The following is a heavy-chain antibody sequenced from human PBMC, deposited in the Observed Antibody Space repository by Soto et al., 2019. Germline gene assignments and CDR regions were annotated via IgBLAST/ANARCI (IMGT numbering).Heavy chain of an antibody. CDR1: GFTFSSYS. Sequence: EVQLVESGGGLVKPGGSLRLSCAASGFTFSSYSMNWVRQAPGKGLEWVSSISSSSSYIYYADSVKGRFTISRDNDKNSLYLQMNSLRAEDTAVYYCARDLYYYDSSGYSYYYYGMDVWGQGTTVTVSS. CDR3: ARDLYYYDSSGYSYYYYGMDV. J-gene: IGHJ6*02. CDR2: ISSSSSYI. D-gene: IGHD3-22*01. V-gene: IGHV3-21*01.